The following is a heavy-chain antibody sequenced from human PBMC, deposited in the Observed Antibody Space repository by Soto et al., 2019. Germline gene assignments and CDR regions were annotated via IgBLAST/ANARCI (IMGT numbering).Heavy chain of an antibody. CDR1: GGTFSSYT. CDR2: IILILGIA. Sequence: ASVKVSCKASGGTFSSYTISWVRQAPGQGLEWMGRIILILGIANYAQKFQGRVTITADKSTSTAYMELSSLRSEDTAVYYCARAMDCSGGSCYGLSYWGQGTLVTVSS. J-gene: IGHJ4*02. D-gene: IGHD2-15*01. V-gene: IGHV1-69*02. CDR3: ARAMDCSGGSCYGLSY.